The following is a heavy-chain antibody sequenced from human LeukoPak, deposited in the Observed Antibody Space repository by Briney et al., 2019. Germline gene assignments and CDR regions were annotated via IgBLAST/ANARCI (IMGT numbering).Heavy chain of an antibody. D-gene: IGHD3-22*01. V-gene: IGHV3-53*01. CDR2: FYSGGGT. Sequence: GGSLRLSCAASGFTVSRSYMSWVRQAPGKGLEWVSVFYSGGGTSYADSVEGRFTISRDTSKNSVYLQMNSLRAEDTAVYYCARDHYDSRGWYWYFDAWGRGALVTVSS. J-gene: IGHJ2*01. CDR1: GFTVSRSY. CDR3: ARDHYDSRGWYWYFDA.